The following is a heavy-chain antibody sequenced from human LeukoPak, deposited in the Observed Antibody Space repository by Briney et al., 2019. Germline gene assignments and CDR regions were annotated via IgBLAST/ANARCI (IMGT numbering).Heavy chain of an antibody. D-gene: IGHD4-17*01. Sequence: SETLSLTCTVSGGSISSYYWSWIRQPPGKGLEWIGYIYYSGSTNYNPSLKSRVTISVDTSKNQFSLKLSSVTAADTAVYYCARVADYGDYVWWCFDLWGRGTLVTVSS. V-gene: IGHV4-59*01. CDR1: GGSISSYY. J-gene: IGHJ2*01. CDR3: ARVADYGDYVWWCFDL. CDR2: IYYSGST.